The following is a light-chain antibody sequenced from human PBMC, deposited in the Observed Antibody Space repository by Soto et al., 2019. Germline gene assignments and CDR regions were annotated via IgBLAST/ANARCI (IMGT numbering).Light chain of an antibody. J-gene: IGKJ2*01. CDR1: QSVSSSY. CDR3: QQYDSSPFT. Sequence: EIVLTQSPGTLSLSPGERATLSCRASQSVSSSYLAWYQQKPGQAPRLLIYGASSRATGIPDRFSGSGSGTDFTITISRLEPEDFAVYYCQQYDSSPFTFGQGTTLEIK. V-gene: IGKV3-20*01. CDR2: GAS.